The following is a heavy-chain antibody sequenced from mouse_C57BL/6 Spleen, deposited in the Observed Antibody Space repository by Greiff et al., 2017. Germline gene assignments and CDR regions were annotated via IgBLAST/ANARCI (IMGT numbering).Heavy chain of an antibody. CDR3: ARRGAMDY. CDR1: GYAFSSYW. Sequence: QVQLQQSGAELVKPGASVKISCKASGYAFSSYWMNWVKQRPGKGLEWIGQIYPGDGATNYNGKFKGKATLTVDKSSRPAYMQRSSLTSEDSAVYFSARRGAMDYWGQGTSVTVSS. J-gene: IGHJ4*01. CDR2: IYPGDGAT. V-gene: IGHV1-80*01.